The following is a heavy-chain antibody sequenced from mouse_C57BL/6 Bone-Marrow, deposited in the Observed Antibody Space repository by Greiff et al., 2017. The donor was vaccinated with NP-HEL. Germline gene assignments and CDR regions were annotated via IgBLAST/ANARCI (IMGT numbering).Heavy chain of an antibody. CDR2: ISYDGSN. Sequence: VQLQQSGPGLVKPSQSLSLTCSVTGYSITSGYYWNWIRQFPGNKLEWMGYISYDGSNNYNPSLKNRISITRDTSKNQFFLKLNSVTTEDTATYYCARREVDYWGQGTSVTVSS. CDR1: GYSITSGYY. CDR3: ARREVDY. J-gene: IGHJ4*01. V-gene: IGHV3-6*01.